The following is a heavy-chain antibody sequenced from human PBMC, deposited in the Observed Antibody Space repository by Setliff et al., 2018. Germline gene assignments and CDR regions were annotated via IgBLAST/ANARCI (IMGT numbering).Heavy chain of an antibody. CDR2: ISYDGSNK. J-gene: IGHJ6*03. CDR3: AKCASYYNFWSTYCYMDI. V-gene: IGHV3-30*18. Sequence: GGSLRLSCAASGFTFSTYGMHWVRQAPGKGLEWVAVISYDGSNKYYADSVKGRFTISRDNSKNTLYLQMNSLRTEDTAVYYCAKCASYYNFWSTYCYMDIWGKGTTVTVSS. D-gene: IGHD3-3*01. CDR1: GFTFSTYG.